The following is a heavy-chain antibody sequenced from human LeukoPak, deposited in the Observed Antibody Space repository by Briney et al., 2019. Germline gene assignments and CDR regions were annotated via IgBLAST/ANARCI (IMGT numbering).Heavy chain of an antibody. Sequence: GASVNVSCKSSVYTFTIYDINWVRQPPAQGLEWVGWINPNSGNTGYAQKFQGRVTKTRNTSITTAYIALSSLRSEVTAVYYCAREMATKAYVIDYWGQGTLVTVSS. D-gene: IGHD5-24*01. CDR1: VYTFTIYD. CDR3: AREMATKAYVIDY. J-gene: IGHJ4*02. CDR2: INPNSGNT. V-gene: IGHV1-8*01.